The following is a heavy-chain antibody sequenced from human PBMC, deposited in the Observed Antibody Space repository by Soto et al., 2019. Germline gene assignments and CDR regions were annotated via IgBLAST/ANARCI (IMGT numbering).Heavy chain of an antibody. CDR3: ARSPVAVKLVNWFAP. CDR1: GGTFSSYT. D-gene: IGHD6-19*01. J-gene: IGHJ5*02. CDR2: IIPILGIA. Sequence: QVQLVQSGAEVKKPGSSVKVSCKASGGTFSSYTISWVRQAPGQGLEWMGRIIPILGIANYAQKFQGRVTITAAKSPSPAYMELGSLRSENTPVYYCARSPVAVKLVNWFAPWGQGTLVPVSS. V-gene: IGHV1-69*02.